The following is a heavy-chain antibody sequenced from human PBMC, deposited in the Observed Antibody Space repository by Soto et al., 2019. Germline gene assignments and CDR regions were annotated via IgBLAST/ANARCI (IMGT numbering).Heavy chain of an antibody. CDR3: ARAGGSSWYQNWFDP. CDR2: MNPNSGNT. V-gene: IGHV1-8*01. D-gene: IGHD6-13*01. Sequence: ASVKVSCKASGYTFTSYDSNWVRQATGQGLEWMGWMNPNSGNTGYAQKFQGRVTMTRNTSISTAYMELSSLRSEDTAVYYCARAGGSSWYQNWFDPWGQGTLVTVSS. J-gene: IGHJ5*02. CDR1: GYTFTSYD.